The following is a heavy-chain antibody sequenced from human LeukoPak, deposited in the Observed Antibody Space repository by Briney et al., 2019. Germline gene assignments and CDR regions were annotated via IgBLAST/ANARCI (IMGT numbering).Heavy chain of an antibody. CDR1: GGSISSYY. Sequence: PSETLSLTCTVSGGSISSYYWSWIRQPPGKGLEWIGYIYYSGSTNYNPSLKSRVTISVDTSKNQFSLKLSSVTAADTAVYYCARGGRDDRSIDYWGQGTLVTVSS. CDR3: ARGGRDDRSIDY. D-gene: IGHD1-1*01. CDR2: IYYSGST. V-gene: IGHV4-59*12. J-gene: IGHJ4*02.